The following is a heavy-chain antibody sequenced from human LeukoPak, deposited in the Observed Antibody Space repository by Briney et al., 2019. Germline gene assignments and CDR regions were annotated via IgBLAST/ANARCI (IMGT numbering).Heavy chain of an antibody. CDR3: ARRAAAALNWFDP. V-gene: IGHV4-39*01. CDR1: GGSISSSSYY. D-gene: IGHD6-13*01. CDR2: IYYSGST. Sequence: PSETLSLTCTVSGGSISSSSYYWGWIRQPPGKGLEWIGSIYYSGSTYYNPSLKSRVTISVDTSKNQLSLKMSSVTAADTAVYYCARRAAAALNWFDPWGQGTLVTVSS. J-gene: IGHJ5*02.